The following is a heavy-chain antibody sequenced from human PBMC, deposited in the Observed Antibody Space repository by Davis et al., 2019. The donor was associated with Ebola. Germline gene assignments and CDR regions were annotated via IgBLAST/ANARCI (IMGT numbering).Heavy chain of an antibody. D-gene: IGHD1-1*01. V-gene: IGHV3-23*01. Sequence: GESLKIPCAASGFIFRNYVMSWVRQAPGKGLDWVSTFGTGGDTYYADSVKGRFTISRDNSKNTLYLQMNSLRAEDTAVYYCARKSGPDYWGQGTLVTVSS. CDR1: GFIFRNYV. CDR2: FGTGGDT. CDR3: ARKSGPDY. J-gene: IGHJ4*02.